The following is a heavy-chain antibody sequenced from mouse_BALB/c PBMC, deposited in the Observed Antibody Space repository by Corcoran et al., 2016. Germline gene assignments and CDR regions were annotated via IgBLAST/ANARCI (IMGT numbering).Heavy chain of an antibody. J-gene: IGHJ4*01. CDR1: GYSFTGYY. V-gene: IGHV1-26*01. CDR3: AKHYYAMDY. Sequence: EVQLQQSGPELVKPGASVKISCKASGYSFTGYYMHWVKQSHVKSLEWIGRINPYNGATSYNQNFKDKASLTVDKSSSTAYMELHSLTSEDSAVYYCAKHYYAMDYWGQGTSVTVSS. CDR2: INPYNGAT.